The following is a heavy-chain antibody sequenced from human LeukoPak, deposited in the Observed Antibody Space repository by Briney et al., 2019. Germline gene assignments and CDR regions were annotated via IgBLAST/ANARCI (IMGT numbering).Heavy chain of an antibody. V-gene: IGHV3-73*01. CDR2: IRSRANSYAT. D-gene: IGHD2-2*01. CDR1: GFTFSGSA. Sequence: PGGSLRLSCAASGFTFSGSAMHWVRQASGKGLKWVGRIRSRANSYATAYAASVKGRFTISRDDSKNTAYLQMNSLKTEDTAVYYCTDCSSTSCYDGNYYMDVWGKGTTVTVSS. CDR3: TDCSSTSCYDGNYYMDV. J-gene: IGHJ6*03.